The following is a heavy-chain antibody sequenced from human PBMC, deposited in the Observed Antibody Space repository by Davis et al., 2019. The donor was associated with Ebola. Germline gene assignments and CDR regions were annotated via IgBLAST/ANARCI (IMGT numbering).Heavy chain of an antibody. CDR2: IYYSGST. V-gene: IGHV4-34*01. Sequence: MPGGSLRLSCAVYGGSFSGYYWSWIRQPPGKGLEWIGYIYYSGSTYYNPSLKSRVTISVDTSKNQFSLKLSSVTAADTAVYYCARHEAGYDFWSGYYRSMPKQFDYWGQGTLVTVSS. CDR3: ARHEAGYDFWSGYYRSMPKQFDY. D-gene: IGHD3-3*01. CDR1: GGSFSGYY. J-gene: IGHJ4*02.